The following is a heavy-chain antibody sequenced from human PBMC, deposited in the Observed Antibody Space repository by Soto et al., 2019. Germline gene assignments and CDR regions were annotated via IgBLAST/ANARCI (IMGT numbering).Heavy chain of an antibody. CDR3: AKKGGGASIDFWRANWFDP. V-gene: IGHV1-69*06. J-gene: IGHJ5*02. D-gene: IGHD3-3*01. Sequence: QVQLVQSGAVVKKPGSSVTVSCKASGGMFSDYTISWVRQAPGQGLEWMGGIIPIFGGPHYAQKFQGRVTISADKPTSAVYLELRDLTSGDTAVYYWAKKGGGASIDFWRANWFDPWGQGTLVTVSS. CDR1: GGMFSDYT. CDR2: IIPIFGGP.